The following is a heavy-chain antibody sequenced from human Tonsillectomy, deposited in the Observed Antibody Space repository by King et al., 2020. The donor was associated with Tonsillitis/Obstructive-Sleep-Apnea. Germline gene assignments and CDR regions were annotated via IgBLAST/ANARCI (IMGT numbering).Heavy chain of an antibody. Sequence: VQLVESGGGLVQPGGSLRLSCAASGFTFSSYSMNWVRQAPGKGLEWVSYISSISSTIYYADSVKGRFTISRDNAKNSLYLQMNSLRDEDTAVYYCARENNYDFWSGYDFDYWGQGTLVTVSS. D-gene: IGHD3-3*01. CDR3: ARENNYDFWSGYDFDY. CDR1: GFTFSSYS. V-gene: IGHV3-48*02. CDR2: ISSISSTI. J-gene: IGHJ4*02.